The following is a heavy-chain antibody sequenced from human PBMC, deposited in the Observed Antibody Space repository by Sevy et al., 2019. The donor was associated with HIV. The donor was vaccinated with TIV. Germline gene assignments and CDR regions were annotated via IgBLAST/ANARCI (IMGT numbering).Heavy chain of an antibody. J-gene: IGHJ4*02. CDR1: XXXFSNXX. V-gene: IGHV3-7*01. CDR2: IKQDGSEK. Sequence: GGSLRLSCAXXXXXFSNXXMSWVRQAPGKGLEWVANIKQDGSEKYYVDSVKGRFIISRDNTKNSLYLQMNSLRVEDTAVYYCARSQTRXWYSXXWGQGTLVTVSS. CDR3: ARSQTRXWYSXX.